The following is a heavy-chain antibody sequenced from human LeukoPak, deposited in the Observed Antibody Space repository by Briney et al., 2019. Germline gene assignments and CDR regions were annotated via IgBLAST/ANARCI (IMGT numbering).Heavy chain of an antibody. CDR2: ISYDGGST. V-gene: IGHV3-30*18. Sequence: PGRSLRLSCAASGFTFSTYAMHWLRPGPGKGLEGVAIISYDGGSTSYADSVKGRFTISRDNSKNTLYLQMSSLRTEDTAVYYCAKIEGSSSYYFDYWGQGTLVTVSS. CDR3: AKIEGSSSYYFDY. CDR1: GFTFSTYA. D-gene: IGHD6-6*01. J-gene: IGHJ4*02.